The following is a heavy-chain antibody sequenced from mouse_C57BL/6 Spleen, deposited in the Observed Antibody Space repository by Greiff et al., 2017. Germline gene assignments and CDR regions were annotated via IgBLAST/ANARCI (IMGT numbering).Heavy chain of an antibody. Sequence: QVQLKESGAELVKPGASVKISCKASGYAFSSYWMNWVKQRPGKGLEWIGQIYPGDGDTNYNGKFKGKATLTADKSSSTAYMQLSSLTSEDSAVYYCARSGATRYFDVWGTGTTVTVSS. CDR3: ARSGATRYFDV. J-gene: IGHJ1*03. V-gene: IGHV1-80*01. D-gene: IGHD3-1*01. CDR2: IYPGDGDT. CDR1: GYAFSSYW.